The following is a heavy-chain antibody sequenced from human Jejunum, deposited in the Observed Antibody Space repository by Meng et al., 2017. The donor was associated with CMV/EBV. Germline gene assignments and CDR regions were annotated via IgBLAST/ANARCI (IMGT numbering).Heavy chain of an antibody. CDR1: GFTFSSFS. CDR3: ARGDNGFFEDFDH. V-gene: IGHV3-30*09. Sequence: SGFTFSSFSMHWVRQDPGKGLEWVAQISYDGSDEDYVESVKGRFAISRDNSKYTLYLQLDSLRPEDTALYYCARGDNGFFEDFDHWGQGTLVTVSS. CDR2: ISYDGSDE. D-gene: IGHD5-12*01. J-gene: IGHJ5*02.